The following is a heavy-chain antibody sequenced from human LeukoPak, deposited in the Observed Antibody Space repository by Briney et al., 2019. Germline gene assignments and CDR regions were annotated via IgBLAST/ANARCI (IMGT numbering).Heavy chain of an antibody. Sequence: GGSLRLSCAASGFNFSSHAMSWGRQAPGKGLEWVSAISGSGDKTFYAESVRGRFTISRDNSRNTLYLQMNSLRAEDTAVYYCAKDLNYGFDSWGQGTLVTV. D-gene: IGHD3-10*01. J-gene: IGHJ4*02. CDR2: ISGSGDKT. CDR3: AKDLNYGFDS. V-gene: IGHV3-23*01. CDR1: GFNFSSHA.